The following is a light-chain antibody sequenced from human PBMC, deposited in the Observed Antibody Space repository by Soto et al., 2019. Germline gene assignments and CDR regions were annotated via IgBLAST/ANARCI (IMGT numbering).Light chain of an antibody. CDR2: DVS. J-gene: IGLJ1*01. Sequence: QSALTQPASVSGSPGQSIAISCTGTSSDVGGYNSVSWYQQYPGKAPKLTIHDVSNRPSGVSDRFSGSKSGNTASLTISGLQAEDEADYYCSSWTSSSSYVFGSGTKVTVL. V-gene: IGLV2-14*01. CDR3: SSWTSSSSYV. CDR1: SSDVGGYNS.